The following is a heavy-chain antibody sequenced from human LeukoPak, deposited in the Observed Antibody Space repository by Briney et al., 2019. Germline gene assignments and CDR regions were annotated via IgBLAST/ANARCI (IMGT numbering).Heavy chain of an antibody. J-gene: IGHJ3*02. CDR2: IYYSGST. CDR1: GGSISSSSYY. V-gene: IGHV4-39*01. CDR3: ARSNDYSNYHAFDI. D-gene: IGHD4-11*01. Sequence: SETLSLTCTVSGGSISSSSYYWGWIRQPPGKRLEWIGSIYYSGSTYYNPSLKSRVTISADTSKNQFSLKLSSVTAADTAVYYCARSNDYSNYHAFDIWGQGTMVTVSS.